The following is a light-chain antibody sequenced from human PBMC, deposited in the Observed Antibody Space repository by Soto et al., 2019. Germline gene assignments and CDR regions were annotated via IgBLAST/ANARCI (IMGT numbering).Light chain of an antibody. CDR2: DVY. CDR3: CSHAGSSVV. Sequence: QSVLTQPRSVSGSPGQSVTISCTGTSSDVGRYSFVSWYQQHPGKAPKLILYDVYKRPSGVPDRFSGSKSGNTASLTISGLQAEDETDYYCCSHAGSSVVFGTGTQV. V-gene: IGLV2-11*01. CDR1: SSDVGRYSF. J-gene: IGLJ1*01.